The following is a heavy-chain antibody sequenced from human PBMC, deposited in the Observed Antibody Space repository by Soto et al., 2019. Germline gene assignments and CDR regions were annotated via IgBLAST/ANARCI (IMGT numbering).Heavy chain of an antibody. CDR3: SKTITKYSGDSLGRGALDDY. D-gene: IGHD3-10*01. V-gene: IGHV3-30*18. CDR1: GFTFSTYG. CDR2: ISSDGKSE. J-gene: IGHJ4*02. Sequence: QVQLVESGGGVVQPGRSLRLSCAASGFTFSTYGMHWVRQPPGKGLEWVAVISSDGKSEHYADPVKDRFSISRDNSMNLLSLQMNSLGVEDTAVYYCSKTITKYSGDSLGRGALDDYRGQGTLVTVSS.